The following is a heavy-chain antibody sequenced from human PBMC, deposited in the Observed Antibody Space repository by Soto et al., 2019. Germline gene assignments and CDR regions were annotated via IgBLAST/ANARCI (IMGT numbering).Heavy chain of an antibody. J-gene: IGHJ5*02. D-gene: IGHD3-22*01. CDR1: GYSFTSYW. V-gene: IGHV5-51*01. Sequence: GESLKISCKGSGYSFTSYWIAWVRQMPGKGLESMGIIYPGDSDTRYSPSFQGHVTISADESTNTAYLQWSSLKPSDTAMYYCARQIYDSDTGPNFQNYSETWGQETPALVAS. CDR2: IYPGDSDT. CDR3: ARQIYDSDTGPNFQNYSET.